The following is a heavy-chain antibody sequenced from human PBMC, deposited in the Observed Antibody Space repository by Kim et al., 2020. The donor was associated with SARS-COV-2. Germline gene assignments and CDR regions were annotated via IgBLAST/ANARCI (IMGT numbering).Heavy chain of an antibody. V-gene: IGHV1-2*02. CDR3: ARDQAEGITIFGVATSYYYYYGMDV. CDR1: GYTFTGYY. J-gene: IGHJ6*02. CDR2: INPHSGGT. Sequence: ASVKVSCKASGYTFTGYYMHWVRQAPGQGLEWMGWINPHSGGTNYAQKFQGRVTMTRDTSISTAYMELNRLRSDDTAVYYCARDQAEGITIFGVATSYYYYYGMDVWGQGTTVTVSS. D-gene: IGHD3-3*01.